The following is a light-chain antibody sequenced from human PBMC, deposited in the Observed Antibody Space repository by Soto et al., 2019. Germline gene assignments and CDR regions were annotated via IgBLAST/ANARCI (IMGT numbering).Light chain of an antibody. CDR1: QSVNSRY. CDR3: QQYGGSLWT. J-gene: IGKJ1*01. CDR2: GTS. V-gene: IGKV3-20*01. Sequence: EIVLTQSPGTLSLSPGERATLSCRASQSVNSRYLAWYQQKPGQAPRLLIYGTSSRATGIPDRFSGSGSGTXXXXXXXXLESADFALYYCQQYGGSLWTFGQGTKVEIK.